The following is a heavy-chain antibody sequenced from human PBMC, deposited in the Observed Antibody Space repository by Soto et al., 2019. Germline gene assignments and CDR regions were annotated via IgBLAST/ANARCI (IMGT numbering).Heavy chain of an antibody. J-gene: IGHJ4*01. Sequence: ASVKVSCKASGYTFTNFYLHWVRQAPGQGLEWMGMINPGGGSTNYAQKLQGRVTMTRDTSTRTVYMELRTLRSEDTAVYYCANSLVGATLFDYWGQGTLVPVSS. CDR3: ANSLVGATLFDY. CDR1: GYTFTNFY. D-gene: IGHD1-26*01. CDR2: INPGGGST. V-gene: IGHV1-46*04.